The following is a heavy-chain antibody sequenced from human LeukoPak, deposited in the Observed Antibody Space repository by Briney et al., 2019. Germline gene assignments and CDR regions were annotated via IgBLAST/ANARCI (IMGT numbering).Heavy chain of an antibody. V-gene: IGHV1-8*01. J-gene: IGHJ5*02. D-gene: IGHD3-3*01. Sequence: GASVKVSCRASGYTFTSYDINWVRQAPGQGLEWMGWMNPNNGNTGYAQKFKDRVILTRNTSTKTAYMELSSLRFEGTAVYYCARGQVGVGRLSTFGVVHPTWFDPWGQGTLVTVSS. CDR2: MNPNNGNT. CDR3: ARGQVGVGRLSTFGVVHPTWFDP. CDR1: GYTFTSYD.